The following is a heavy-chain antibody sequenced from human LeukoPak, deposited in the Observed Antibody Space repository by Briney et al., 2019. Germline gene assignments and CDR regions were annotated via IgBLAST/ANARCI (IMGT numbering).Heavy chain of an antibody. CDR3: ARGGAGYYYYYGMDV. D-gene: IGHD5-12*01. J-gene: IGHJ6*02. CDR2: IYSGGST. CDR1: GFTVSNNY. Sequence: GGSLRLSCVVSGFTVSNNYMSWVRQAPRKGLEWVSLIYSGGSTYYADSVKGRFTISRDNAKNSLYLQMNSLRAEDTAVYYCARGGAGYYYYYGMDVWGQGTTVTVSS. V-gene: IGHV3-66*01.